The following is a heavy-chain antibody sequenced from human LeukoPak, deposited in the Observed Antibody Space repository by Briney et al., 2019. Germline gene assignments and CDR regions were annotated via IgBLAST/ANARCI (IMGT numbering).Heavy chain of an antibody. Sequence: GGSLRLSCAASEFTFSKYAMNWVRHAPGKGLEWVSGINGSGVITFYADSVKGRFTISRDNSKNTLYLQMNSLRAEDTAIYYCAKDPSQGGDYFDSWGQGTLVTVSS. J-gene: IGHJ4*02. CDR1: EFTFSKYA. CDR3: AKDPSQGGDYFDS. V-gene: IGHV3-23*01. CDR2: INGSGVIT. D-gene: IGHD3-16*01.